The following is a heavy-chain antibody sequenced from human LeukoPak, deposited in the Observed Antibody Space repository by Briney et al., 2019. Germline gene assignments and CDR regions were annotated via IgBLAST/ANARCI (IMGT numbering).Heavy chain of an antibody. D-gene: IGHD6-19*01. V-gene: IGHV1-2*04. CDR1: GYTFTGYY. CDR3: ARGGTTVAGIFWFDP. CDR2: INPNSGGT. Sequence: GASVKVSCKASGYTFTGYYMHWVRQAPGQGLEWMGWINPNSGGTNYAQKFQGWVTMTRDTSISTAYMELSRLRSDDTAVYYCARGGTTVAGIFWFDPWGQGTLVTVSS. J-gene: IGHJ5*02.